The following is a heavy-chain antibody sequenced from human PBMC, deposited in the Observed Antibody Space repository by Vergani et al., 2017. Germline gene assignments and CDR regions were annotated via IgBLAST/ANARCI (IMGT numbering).Heavy chain of an antibody. CDR3: SRDSFPDCSSTSCYRVYYYYGMDV. Sequence: EVQLVESGGGLVKPGGSLRLSCAASGFTFSSYSMNWVRQAPGNGLEWVSSISSSSSYIYFADSVKGRFTISRDNAKNSLYLQMNSLRAEDTAVYYCSRDSFPDCSSTSCYRVYYYYGMDVWGQGTTVTVSS. D-gene: IGHD2-2*02. CDR2: ISSSSSYI. V-gene: IGHV3-21*01. J-gene: IGHJ6*02. CDR1: GFTFSSYS.